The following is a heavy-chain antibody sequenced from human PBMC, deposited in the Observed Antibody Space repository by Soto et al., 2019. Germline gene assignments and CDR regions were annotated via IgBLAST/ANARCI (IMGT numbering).Heavy chain of an antibody. Sequence: SETLSLTCTVSGGSISSGNYYWSWIRQHPGKGLEWIGYIHYSGTTYYNPSLKSRLTISVDTSKNQFSLMLSSVTAADTAVYYCARGDIVATSGGFDIWGQGTMVTVSS. V-gene: IGHV4-31*03. CDR1: GGSISSGNYY. J-gene: IGHJ3*02. CDR2: IHYSGTT. D-gene: IGHD5-12*01. CDR3: ARGDIVATSGGFDI.